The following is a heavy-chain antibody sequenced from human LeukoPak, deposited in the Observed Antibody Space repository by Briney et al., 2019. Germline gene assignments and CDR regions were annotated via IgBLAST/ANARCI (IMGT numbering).Heavy chain of an antibody. Sequence: SETLSLTCTVSGGSISSGGYCWSWIRQHPGKGLEWIGYIYYSGSTYYNPSLKSRVTISVDTSKNQFSLKLSSVTAADTAVYYCARTATSHWDYWGQGTLVTVSS. D-gene: IGHD5-18*01. J-gene: IGHJ4*02. CDR3: ARTATSHWDY. CDR2: IYYSGST. CDR1: GGSISSGGYC. V-gene: IGHV4-31*03.